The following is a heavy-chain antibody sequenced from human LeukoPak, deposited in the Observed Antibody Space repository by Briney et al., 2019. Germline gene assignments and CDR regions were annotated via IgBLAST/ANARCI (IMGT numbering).Heavy chain of an antibody. CDR3: AREQPSNQLHDY. CDR2: INPISGGT. V-gene: IGHV1-2*07. Sequence: ASVKVSCKASGYRFISSGINWVRQAPGQGLEWMGWINPISGGTNYAHKFQGRVTMTRDTSISTAFMELSRLRSDDTAVYYCAREQPSNQLHDYWGQGTLVTVSS. J-gene: IGHJ4*02. D-gene: IGHD1-7*01. CDR1: GYRFISSG.